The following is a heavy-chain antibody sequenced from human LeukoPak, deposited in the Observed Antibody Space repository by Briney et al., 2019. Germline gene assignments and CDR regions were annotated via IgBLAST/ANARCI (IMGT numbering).Heavy chain of an antibody. V-gene: IGHV4-30-2*05. J-gene: IGHJ4*02. Sequence: PSETLSLTCTVSGGSISSGGYYWSWIRQPPGKGLEWIGYIYHSGSTYYNPSLKSRVTISVDTSKNQFSLKLSSVTAADTAVYYCARSAEGGAVDYWGQGTLVTVSS. CDR3: ARSAEGGAVDY. D-gene: IGHD3-16*01. CDR1: GGSISSGGYY. CDR2: IYHSGST.